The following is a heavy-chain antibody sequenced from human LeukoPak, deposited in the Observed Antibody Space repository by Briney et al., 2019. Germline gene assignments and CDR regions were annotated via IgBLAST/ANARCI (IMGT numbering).Heavy chain of an antibody. J-gene: IGHJ4*02. V-gene: IGHV1-2*06. CDR2: INPNSGGT. CDR1: GYTFTGYY. Sequence: ASVTVSCKPSGYTFTGYYMHWVRQAPGQGLEWMGRINPNSGGTNYAQKFQGRVTTTRDTSISTAYMELSRLRSDDTAVYYCARGIETDYDSSGYPGYWGQGTLVTVSS. CDR3: ARGIETDYDSSGYPGY. D-gene: IGHD3-22*01.